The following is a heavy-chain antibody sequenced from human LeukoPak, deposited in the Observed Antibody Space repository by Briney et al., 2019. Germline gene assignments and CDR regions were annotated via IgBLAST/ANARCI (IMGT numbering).Heavy chain of an antibody. CDR3: AKDRSKGYGSGSSYIRAQKYYFDY. Sequence: SGGSLRLSCAASGFTFSSYAMSWVRQAPGKGLEWVAVISYDGSNKYYADSVKGRLTISRDNSKNTLYLRMSSLRAEDTAAYYCAKDRSKGYGSGSSYIRAQKYYFDYWGQGTLVTVSS. J-gene: IGHJ4*02. CDR1: GFTFSSYA. D-gene: IGHD3-10*01. CDR2: ISYDGSNK. V-gene: IGHV3-30*18.